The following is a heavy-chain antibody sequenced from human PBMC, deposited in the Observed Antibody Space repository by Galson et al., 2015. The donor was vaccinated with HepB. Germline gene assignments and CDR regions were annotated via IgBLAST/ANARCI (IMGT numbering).Heavy chain of an antibody. CDR2: IKSKTDGGTT. V-gene: IGHV3-15*01. Sequence: SLRLSCAASGFTFSNAWMSWVRQAPGKGLEWVGRIKSKTDGGTTDYAAPVKGRFTISRDDSKNTLYLQMNSLKTEDTAVYYCTTGIMITFGGVIGDYWGQGTLVTVSS. D-gene: IGHD3-16*02. J-gene: IGHJ4*02. CDR3: TTGIMITFGGVIGDY. CDR1: GFTFSNAW.